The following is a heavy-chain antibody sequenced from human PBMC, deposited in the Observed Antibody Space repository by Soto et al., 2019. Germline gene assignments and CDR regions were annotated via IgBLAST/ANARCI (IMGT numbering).Heavy chain of an antibody. CDR1: GFTFSDHA. Sequence: GGSLRLSCATSGFTFSDHAMHWVRQAPGEGLEWVSGVRGDFVTTPYADSVKGRFTISRDNSKNTLYLQMNSLRAEDTAIYYCAKDRRAGGNYGFYSDFWGQGALVTVSS. CDR3: AKDRRAGGNYGFYSDF. D-gene: IGHD1-7*01. J-gene: IGHJ4*02. V-gene: IGHV3-23*01. CDR2: VRGDFVTT.